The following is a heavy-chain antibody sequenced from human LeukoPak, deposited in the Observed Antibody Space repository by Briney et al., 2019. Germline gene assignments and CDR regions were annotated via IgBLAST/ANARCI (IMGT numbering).Heavy chain of an antibody. J-gene: IGHJ4*02. V-gene: IGHV4-59*08. Sequence: SETLSLTCTVSGGSISSYYWSWIRQPPGKGLEWIGYIYCSGSTNYNPSLKSRVTISVDTSKNQFSLKLSSVTAADTAVYYCARHDYSNYGYFDYWGQGTLVTVSS. CDR2: IYCSGST. CDR1: GGSISSYY. D-gene: IGHD4-11*01. CDR3: ARHDYSNYGYFDY.